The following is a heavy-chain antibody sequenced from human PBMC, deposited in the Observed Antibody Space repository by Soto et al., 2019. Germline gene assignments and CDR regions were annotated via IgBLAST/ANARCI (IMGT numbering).Heavy chain of an antibody. J-gene: IGHJ6*02. V-gene: IGHV3-30*18. CDR2: ISYDGTNK. CDR3: AKDLQSYGDYAYYCYGMDI. Sequence: QVQLVESGGGEVQPGRSLTISCAASGFTFSTYGMHWVRQTPGKGLEWVAVISYDGTNKFYSDSVKGRFTISSDNFKNTLTLQINSLRAEHTAVYSCAKDLQSYGDYAYYCYGMDIWGLGTRVTVSS. D-gene: IGHD4-17*01. CDR1: GFTFSTYG.